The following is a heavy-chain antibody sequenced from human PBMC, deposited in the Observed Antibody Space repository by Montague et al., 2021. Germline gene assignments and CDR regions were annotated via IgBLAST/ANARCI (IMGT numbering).Heavy chain of an antibody. V-gene: IGHV4-59*12. CDR2: IYHNGSS. D-gene: IGHD3-16*01. CDR3: ARIGGDGDDLLDF. Sequence: SETLSLTCSVSGDSINGNHGCWVRQPPGEGLQWVGLIYHNGSSVYNPPSSGRVTMTLDTSSNHYSLTIFSVTTADTAVYFCARIGGDGDDLLDFWGQGPLVTVS. CDR1: GDSINGNH. J-gene: IGHJ4*02.